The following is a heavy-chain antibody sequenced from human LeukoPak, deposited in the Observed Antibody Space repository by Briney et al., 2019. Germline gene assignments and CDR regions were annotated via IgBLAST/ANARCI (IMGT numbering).Heavy chain of an antibody. CDR1: GFTFSSYW. CDR3: ARRNRQDAFDI. V-gene: IGHV3-74*01. J-gene: IGHJ3*02. Sequence: PGGSLRLSCAASGFTFSSYWMHWVRQAPGKGLVWVSRINSDGSSTSYADSVKGRFTISGDNAKNTLYLQMNSLRAEDTAVYYCARRNRQDAFDIWGQGTMVTVSS. CDR2: INSDGSST.